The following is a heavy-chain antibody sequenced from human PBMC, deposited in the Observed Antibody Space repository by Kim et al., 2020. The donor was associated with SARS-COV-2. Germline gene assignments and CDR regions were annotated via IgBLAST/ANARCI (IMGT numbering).Heavy chain of an antibody. CDR2: INHSGST. V-gene: IGHV4-34*01. CDR3: ARGGRGLLWFGESAHPYYYYYYGMDV. CDR1: GGSFSGYY. Sequence: SETLSLTCAVYGGSFSGYYWSWIRQPPGKGLEWIGEINHSGSTNYNPSLKSRVTISVDTSKNQFSLKLSSVTAADTAVYYCARGGRGLLWFGESAHPYYYYYYGMDVWGQGTTVTVSS. D-gene: IGHD3-10*01. J-gene: IGHJ6*02.